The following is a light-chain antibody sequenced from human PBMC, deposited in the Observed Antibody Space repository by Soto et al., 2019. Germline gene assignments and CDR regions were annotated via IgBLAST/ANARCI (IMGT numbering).Light chain of an antibody. CDR2: GAS. J-gene: IGKJ1*01. CDR1: QSVSSSY. CDR3: KQYGSSQWT. V-gene: IGKV3-20*01. Sequence: IVLPQSPGTLSLSPGERATLSCLASQSVSSSYLAWYQQKPGQAPRPLIYGASSRAIGIPDRFSGSGSGTDFTLTISRLEPEDFAVYYCKQYGSSQWTFGQGTKVEIK.